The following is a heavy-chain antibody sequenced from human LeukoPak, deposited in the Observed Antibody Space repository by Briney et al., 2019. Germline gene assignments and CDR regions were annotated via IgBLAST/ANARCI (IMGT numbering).Heavy chain of an antibody. J-gene: IGHJ2*01. CDR2: IFYSGST. D-gene: IGHD6-13*01. CDR3: ARVYYSNSYDYWYFDL. CDR1: GGPISSSNYY. Sequence: PSETLSLTCTVSGGPISSSNYYWSWIRQPPGKGLEWIGYIFYSGSTNYNPSLKSRVTISVDTSKNQFSLKLSSVTAADTAVYYCARVYYSNSYDYWYFDLWGRGTLVTVSS. V-gene: IGHV4-61*01.